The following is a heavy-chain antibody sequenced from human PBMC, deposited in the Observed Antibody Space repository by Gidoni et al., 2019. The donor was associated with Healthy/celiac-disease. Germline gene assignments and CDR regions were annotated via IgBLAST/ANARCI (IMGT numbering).Heavy chain of an antibody. J-gene: IGHJ4*02. D-gene: IGHD1-26*01. CDR3: ARVEDGATLSH. Sequence: EVQLVESGGGLVQPGGSLRLSCAASGFTFRNYWMSWVRQAPGKGLEWVTNIKPDESEKYYVDSVKGRFTVSRDNPRNSLYLQMNSLRVEDTAMYYCARVEDGATLSHWGQGTLVTVSS. CDR1: GFTFRNYW. CDR2: IKPDESEK. V-gene: IGHV3-7*01.